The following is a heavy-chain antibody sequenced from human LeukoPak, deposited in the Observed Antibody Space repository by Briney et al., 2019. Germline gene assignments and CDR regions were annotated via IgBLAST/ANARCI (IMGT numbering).Heavy chain of an antibody. D-gene: IGHD3-10*01. Sequence: PSETLSLTCTVSGGSISSGSYYWSWIRQPAGKGLEWIGRIYTSDSTNYNPSLKSRVTISVDTSKNQFSLKLSSVTAADTAVYYCARDHILLWFGEYNWFDPWGQGTLVTVSS. J-gene: IGHJ5*02. CDR3: ARDHILLWFGEYNWFDP. CDR1: GGSISSGSYY. V-gene: IGHV4-61*02. CDR2: IYTSDST.